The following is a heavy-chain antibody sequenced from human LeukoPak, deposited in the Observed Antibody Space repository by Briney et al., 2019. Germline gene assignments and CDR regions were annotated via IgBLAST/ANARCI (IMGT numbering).Heavy chain of an antibody. CDR2: ISGDGGST. CDR3: AKERYGYKILWDY. V-gene: IGHV3-43*02. J-gene: IGHJ4*02. Sequence: GGSLRLSSAASGFTFDDYAMHWVRHAPGKGPEWVSLISGDGGSTYYADSVKGRFTISRDNTKNSLYLQMNSLRTEDTALYYCAKERYGYKILWDYWGQGTLVTVSS. D-gene: IGHD5-24*01. CDR1: GFTFDDYA.